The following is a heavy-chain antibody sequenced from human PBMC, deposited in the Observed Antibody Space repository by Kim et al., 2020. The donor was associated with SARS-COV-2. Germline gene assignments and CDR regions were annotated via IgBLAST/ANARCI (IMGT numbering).Heavy chain of an antibody. Sequence: SETLSLTCAVYGGSFSGYYWSWIRQPPGKGLEWIGEINHSGSTNYNPSLKSRVTISVDTSKNQFSLKLSSVTAADTAVYYCARAPSRYSSSWYRGSDYWGQGTLVTVSS. V-gene: IGHV4-34*01. CDR1: GGSFSGYY. J-gene: IGHJ4*02. CDR2: INHSGST. CDR3: ARAPSRYSSSWYRGSDY. D-gene: IGHD6-13*01.